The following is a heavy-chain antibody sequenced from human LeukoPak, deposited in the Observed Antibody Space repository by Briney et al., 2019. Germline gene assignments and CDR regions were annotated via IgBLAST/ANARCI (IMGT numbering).Heavy chain of an antibody. Sequence: GGSLRLSCAASGFTFSSYWMSWVRQAPGKGLEWVANIKQDASDKYYVASVKGRFTISRDNAQNSLYLQMNSLSAEDTAVYYCTRAPPGRDGYSEYWGQGTVVTVST. CDR2: IKQDASDK. CDR1: GFTFSSYW. CDR3: TRAPPGRDGYSEY. V-gene: IGHV3-7*02. J-gene: IGHJ4*02. D-gene: IGHD5-24*01.